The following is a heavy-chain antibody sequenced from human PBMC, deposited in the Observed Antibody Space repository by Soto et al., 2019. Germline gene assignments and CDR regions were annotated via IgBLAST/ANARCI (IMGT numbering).Heavy chain of an antibody. D-gene: IGHD6-19*01. J-gene: IGHJ4*02. Sequence: QVQLVESGGGVVQPGRSLRLSCAASGFTFSSYAMHWGRQAPGKGLEWVAVISYDGSGKYNADSVKGRFTISRDNSNKKLYMQMTSLRAEDTAVYYCASSAFGSGWYDFDYSGQGTLVTVSS. CDR1: GFTFSSYA. CDR2: ISYDGSGK. V-gene: IGHV3-30-3*01. CDR3: ASSAFGSGWYDFDY.